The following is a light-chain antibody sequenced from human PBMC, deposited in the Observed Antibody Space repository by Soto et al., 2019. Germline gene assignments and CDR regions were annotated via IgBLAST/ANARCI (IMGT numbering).Light chain of an antibody. V-gene: IGLV7-43*01. CDR2: STS. CDR3: LLYYGGAQYV. Sequence: QAVVTQEPSLTVSPGGTVTLTCASSTGAVTSGYYPNWFQQKPGQAPRALIYSTSNKHYWTPARFSGSLLGGKAALTLSGVQPEDEAEYYCLLYYGGAQYVCGTGTKLTVL. J-gene: IGLJ1*01. CDR1: TGAVTSGYY.